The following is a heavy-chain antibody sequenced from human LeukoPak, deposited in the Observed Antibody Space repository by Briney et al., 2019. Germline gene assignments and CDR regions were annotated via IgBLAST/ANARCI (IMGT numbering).Heavy chain of an antibody. CDR3: ARALEYSSSWYTTYYYYYYMDV. D-gene: IGHD6-13*01. J-gene: IGHJ6*03. V-gene: IGHV3-7*04. Sequence: GGSLRLSCAASGFTFSSYWVSWVRQAPGKGLEWVANIKQDGSEKYYVDSVKGRFTISRDNAKNSLYLQMNNLRAEDTAVYYCARALEYSSSWYTTYYYYYYMDVWGKGTTVTVSS. CDR2: IKQDGSEK. CDR1: GFTFSSYW.